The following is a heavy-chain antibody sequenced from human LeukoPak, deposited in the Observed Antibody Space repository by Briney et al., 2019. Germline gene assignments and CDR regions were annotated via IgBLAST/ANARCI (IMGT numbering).Heavy chain of an antibody. V-gene: IGHV5-51*01. J-gene: IGHJ3*02. CDR1: GYSFTSYW. CDR2: IYPGDSDT. D-gene: IGHD2-2*02. Sequence: GESLKISCKGSGYSFTSYWIGWVRQMPGKGLEWMGSIYPGDSDTRYSPSFQGQVTISADKSISTAYLQWSSLKASDTAMYYCARHYAPPIRKGDAFDIWGQGTMVTVSS. CDR3: ARHYAPPIRKGDAFDI.